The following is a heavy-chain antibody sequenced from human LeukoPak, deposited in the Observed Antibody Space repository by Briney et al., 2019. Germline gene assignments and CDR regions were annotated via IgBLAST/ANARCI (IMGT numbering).Heavy chain of an antibody. V-gene: IGHV3-9*01. CDR2: ISWNSGSI. Sequence: GGSLRLSCAASGFTFDDYGMHWVRQAPGKGLEWVSGISWNSGSIGYADSVKGRFTISRDNAKNSLYLQMNSLRVEDTALYYCAKDATYSSGWTDYWGQGTLVTVSS. CDR3: AKDATYSSGWTDY. J-gene: IGHJ4*02. D-gene: IGHD6-19*01. CDR1: GFTFDDYG.